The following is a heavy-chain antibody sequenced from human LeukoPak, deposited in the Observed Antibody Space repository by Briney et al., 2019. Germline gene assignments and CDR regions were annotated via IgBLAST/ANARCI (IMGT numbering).Heavy chain of an antibody. CDR1: NSAISSFY. J-gene: IGHJ4*02. D-gene: IGHD4-17*01. CDR3: ARLNDFGAALDY. Sequence: SETLSLTCNVSNSAISSFYWSWVRQPPGKGLEWLGYIYYGGTTKYNSSLESRVSMPIDASRDQFSLRLASVTAADTAVYYCARLNDFGAALDYWGQGTLVIVSS. V-gene: IGHV4-59*01. CDR2: IYYGGTT.